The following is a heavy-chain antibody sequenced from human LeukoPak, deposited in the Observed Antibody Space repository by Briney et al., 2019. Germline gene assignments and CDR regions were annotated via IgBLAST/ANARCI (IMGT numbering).Heavy chain of an antibody. D-gene: IGHD4-11*01. Sequence: ASVKVSWKASGYTFTSYGISWVRQAPGQGLQWMGWISAHNGNTNYAQKLQGRVTMTTDTSTSTVYMEVRSLRSDDTAVYYCARAGTTLLLDYWGQGTLVTVSS. CDR2: ISAHNGNT. V-gene: IGHV1-18*01. J-gene: IGHJ4*02. CDR1: GYTFTSYG. CDR3: ARAGTTLLLDY.